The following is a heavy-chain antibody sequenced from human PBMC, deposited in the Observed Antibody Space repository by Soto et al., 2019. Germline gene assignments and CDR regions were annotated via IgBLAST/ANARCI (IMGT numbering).Heavy chain of an antibody. V-gene: IGHV3-11*06. CDR1: GFTFSDYY. J-gene: IGHJ6*02. CDR2: ISSSSSYT. CDR3: ARAGSIVGYYYGMDV. D-gene: IGHD3-22*01. Sequence: VGSLRLSCAASGFTFSDYYMSWIRQAPGKGLEWVSYISSSSSYTNYADSVKGRFTISRDNAKNSLYLQMNSLRAEDTAVYYCARAGSIVGYYYGMDVWGQGTTVTVSS.